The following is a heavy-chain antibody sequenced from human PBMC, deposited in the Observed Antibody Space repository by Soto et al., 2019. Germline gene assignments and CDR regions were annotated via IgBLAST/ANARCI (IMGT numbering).Heavy chain of an antibody. Sequence: SETLSLTCTVSGASINSGGYYWSWIRQLPGRGLEWIGYIYHSGSTYYNPSLKSRVTISVDTSKNQFSLKLSSVTAADTAVYYCARESRGTTVVTLDYWGQGTLVT. V-gene: IGHV4-31*03. CDR2: IYHSGST. CDR3: ARESRGTTVVTLDY. D-gene: IGHD4-17*01. J-gene: IGHJ4*02. CDR1: GASINSGGYY.